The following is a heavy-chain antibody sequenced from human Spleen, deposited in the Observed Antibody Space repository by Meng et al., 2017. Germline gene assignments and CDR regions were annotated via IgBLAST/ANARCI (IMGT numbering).Heavy chain of an antibody. CDR1: GFTFSNYG. CDR2: IWYDGSNK. D-gene: IGHD6-13*01. CDR3: ARARGTNSWFDY. V-gene: IGHV3-33*01. J-gene: IGHJ4*02. Sequence: GESLKISCAASGFTFSNYGMQWVRQAPGKALEWVAFIWYDGSNKYYADSVKGRFTISRDNSKKTQYLQLNNLRAEDTAVYYCARARGTNSWFDYWGQGTLVTVSS.